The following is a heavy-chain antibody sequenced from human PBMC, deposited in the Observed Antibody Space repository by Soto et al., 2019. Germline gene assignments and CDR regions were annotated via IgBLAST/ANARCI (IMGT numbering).Heavy chain of an antibody. CDR2: ISSSGSTI. D-gene: IGHD2-15*01. J-gene: IGHJ6*03. Sequence: GGSLRLSCAASGFTFSDYYMSWIRQAPGKGLEWVSYISSSGSTIYYADSVKGRFTISRDNAKNSLYLQMNSLRAEDTAVNYCARVGGYCSGGSCYAYCYNMDVGGKGTTVNV. CDR1: GFTFSDYY. CDR3: ARVGGYCSGGSCYAYCYNMDV. V-gene: IGHV3-11*01.